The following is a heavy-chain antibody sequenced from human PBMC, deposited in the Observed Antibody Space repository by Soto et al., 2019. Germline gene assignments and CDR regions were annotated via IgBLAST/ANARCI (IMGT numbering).Heavy chain of an antibody. CDR1: GYTFTSYY. V-gene: IGHV1-46*01. CDR3: ARDHEWLRFGYYYGMDV. Sequence: ASVKVSCKASGYTFTSYYMHWVRQAPGQGLEWMGIINPSGGSTSYAQKFQGRVTMTRDTSTSTVYMELSSLRSEDTAVYYCARDHEWLRFGYYYGMDVWGQGTTVTVSS. CDR2: INPSGGST. J-gene: IGHJ6*02. D-gene: IGHD5-12*01.